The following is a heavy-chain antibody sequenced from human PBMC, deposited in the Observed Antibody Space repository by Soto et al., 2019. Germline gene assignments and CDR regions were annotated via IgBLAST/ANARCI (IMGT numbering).Heavy chain of an antibody. CDR2: INPNSGGT. J-gene: IGHJ4*02. V-gene: IGHV1-2*04. CDR1: GYTFTGYY. Sequence: QVQLVQSGAEVKKPGASVKVSCKASGYTFTGYYMHWVRQAPGQGLEWMGWINPNSGGTNYAQKFQGWVTMTRDTSISTAYMELSRLRSDDTAVYYCATASTGYQSSGYFDYWVQGTLVTVSS. D-gene: IGHD3-9*01. CDR3: ATASTGYQSSGYFDY.